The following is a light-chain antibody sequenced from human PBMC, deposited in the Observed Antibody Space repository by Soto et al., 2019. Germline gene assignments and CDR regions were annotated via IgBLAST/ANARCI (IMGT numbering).Light chain of an antibody. Sequence: DIVMTQSPDSLAVALGERATINYKSSQSVLYNSNNKNYVAWYQQKPGQPPKLLIYWASIRESGVPDRFSSSGSRTDFTLTISSLQAEDVAVYYCQQYYSSPTWTFGQGTKVDIK. CDR1: QSVLYNSNNKNY. CDR3: QQYYSSPTWT. J-gene: IGKJ1*01. CDR2: WAS. V-gene: IGKV4-1*01.